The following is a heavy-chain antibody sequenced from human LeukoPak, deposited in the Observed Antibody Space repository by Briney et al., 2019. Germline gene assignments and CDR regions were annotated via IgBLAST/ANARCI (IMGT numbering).Heavy chain of an antibody. CDR2: IYYSGST. V-gene: IGHV4-30-4*08. Sequence: PSQTLSLTCTVSGGSISSGDYYWSWIRQPPGKGLEWIGYIYYSGSTNYNPSLKSRVTISVDTSKNQFSLKLSSVTAADTAVYYCARARITGGVIITYRYYFDYWGQGTLVTVSS. J-gene: IGHJ4*02. CDR1: GGSISSGDYY. CDR3: ARARITGGVIITYRYYFDY. D-gene: IGHD3-9*01.